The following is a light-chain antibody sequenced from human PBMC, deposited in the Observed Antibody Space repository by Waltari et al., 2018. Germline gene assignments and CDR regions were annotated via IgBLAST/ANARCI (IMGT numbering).Light chain of an antibody. CDR1: SSDVGGYNY. J-gene: IGLJ2*01. V-gene: IGLV2-14*01. Sequence: QSALTQPAPVSGSPGQSITISCTGTSSDVGGYNYVSWYQQHPGKAPKLMIYDVSKRPSGVSNRFSGSKSGSTASLTISGLQAEDEADYYCSSYTSSSTRVFGGGTKLTVL. CDR3: SSYTSSSTRV. CDR2: DVS.